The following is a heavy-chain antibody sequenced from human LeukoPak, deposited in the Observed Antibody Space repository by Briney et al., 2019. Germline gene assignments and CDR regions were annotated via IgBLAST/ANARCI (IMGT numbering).Heavy chain of an antibody. CDR1: GYTFTSYD. CDR3: ARTGAGDYYMDV. Sequence: ASVKVSCKASGYTFTSYDINWVRQATGQGLEWMGWMNPNSGNTGYAQKFQGRVTMTRNTSISTAYMELSSLRSEDTAIYYCARTGAGDYYMDVWGKGTTVTVSS. D-gene: IGHD3-10*01. J-gene: IGHJ6*03. CDR2: MNPNSGNT. V-gene: IGHV1-8*01.